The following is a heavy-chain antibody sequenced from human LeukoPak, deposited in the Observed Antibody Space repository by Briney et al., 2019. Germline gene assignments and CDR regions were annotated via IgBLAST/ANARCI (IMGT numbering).Heavy chain of an antibody. CDR2: ISDIGSI. CDR3: AGHHPRNTVDF. D-gene: IGHD2/OR15-2a*01. Sequence: SETLSLTCIVSGGSISSYYWSWLRQPPGKGLEWIAYISDIGSINYNPSLKSRVTISLDTSKNQFSLKLSSVTAADTAVYYCAGHHPRNTVDFWGQGTLVTVSS. V-gene: IGHV4-59*08. J-gene: IGHJ4*02. CDR1: GGSISSYY.